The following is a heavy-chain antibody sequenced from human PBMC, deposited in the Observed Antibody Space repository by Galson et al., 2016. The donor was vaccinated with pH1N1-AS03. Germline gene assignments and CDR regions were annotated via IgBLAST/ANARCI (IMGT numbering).Heavy chain of an antibody. CDR3: ARSPGYQLLPPFDP. CDR2: INPSDGNT. CDR1: GYTFTSYY. V-gene: IGHV1-46*01. J-gene: IGHJ5*02. Sequence: SVKVSCKASGYTFTSYYIHWVRQTPGQGREWMGIINPSDGNTNYAQRFQGRVTMTRDTSTSTVYMDLSSLKSEDTAVYYCARSPGYQLLPPFDPWGQGTLVTVSS. D-gene: IGHD2-2*01.